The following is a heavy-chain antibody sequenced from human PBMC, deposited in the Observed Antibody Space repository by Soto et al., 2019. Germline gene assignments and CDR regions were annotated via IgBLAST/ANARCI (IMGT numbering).Heavy chain of an antibody. Sequence: ASVKVSCKASGYTFTGYYMHWVRQAPGQGLEWMGWINPNSGGTNYAQKFQGWVTMTRDTSISTAYMELSRLRSDDTAVYYCARDQADYDILTGPLYYFAYWGQGTLVTVSS. CDR2: INPNSGGT. D-gene: IGHD3-9*01. J-gene: IGHJ4*02. CDR1: GYTFTGYY. V-gene: IGHV1-2*04. CDR3: ARDQADYDILTGPLYYFAY.